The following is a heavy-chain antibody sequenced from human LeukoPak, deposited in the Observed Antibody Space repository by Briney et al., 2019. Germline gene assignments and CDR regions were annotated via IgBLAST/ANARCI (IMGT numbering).Heavy chain of an antibody. Sequence: GESLKISCKGSGYSFTSYWIGWVRQMPGKGLEWMGIIYPGDSETRYSPSFQGQVTISADKSISTAYLQWSSLKASDTAMYYCARTRRIAAAGSTEPDYYGMDVWGQGTTVTVSS. D-gene: IGHD6-13*01. V-gene: IGHV5-51*01. CDR3: ARTRRIAAAGSTEPDYYGMDV. CDR1: GYSFTSYW. J-gene: IGHJ6*02. CDR2: IYPGDSET.